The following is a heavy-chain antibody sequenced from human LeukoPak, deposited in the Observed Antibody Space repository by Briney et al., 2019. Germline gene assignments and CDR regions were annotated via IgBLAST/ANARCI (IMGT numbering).Heavy chain of an antibody. J-gene: IGHJ4*02. Sequence: PGGPLRLSCAASGFTFSGSAMHWVRQASGKGLGWVGRIRSKANSYATAFAASVKGRFTISRDDSKNTAYLQMNSLKTEDTAVYYCTSLITMVRGVIGLLNVNWGQGTLVTVSS. CDR1: GFTFSGSA. CDR3: TSLITMVRGVIGLLNVN. D-gene: IGHD3-10*01. CDR2: IRSKANSYAT. V-gene: IGHV3-73*01.